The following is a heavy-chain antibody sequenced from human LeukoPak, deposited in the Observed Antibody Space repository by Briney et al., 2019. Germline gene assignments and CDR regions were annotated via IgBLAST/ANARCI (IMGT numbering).Heavy chain of an antibody. CDR2: IYNSRST. V-gene: IGHV4-59*08. J-gene: IGHJ3*02. D-gene: IGHD3-22*01. CDR3: ARSPYYYDSSGYDDAFDI. Sequence: PSETLSLTCTVSGGSISNYYWTWIRQPPGKGLEWIGYIYNSRSTKYNPSLESRVTISVDTSKTQFSLKLSSVTAADTAVYYCARSPYYYDSSGYDDAFDIWGQGTMVTVSS. CDR1: GGSISNYY.